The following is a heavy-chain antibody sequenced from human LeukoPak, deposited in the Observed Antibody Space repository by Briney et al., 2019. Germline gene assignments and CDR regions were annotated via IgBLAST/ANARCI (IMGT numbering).Heavy chain of an antibody. V-gene: IGHV4-59*01. D-gene: IGHD3-10*01. CDR2: IDSSGFRGIT. Sequence: PAASLSLTCTVSGGSLSGSYWSCIRQPPGKQLEWIAYIDSSGFRGITTYNPSLQSRVILSPDTSKNDFSLRLTPVTAADAAVYNCARLAARRGYYYSGMDVWGQGTTVTVSS. CDR1: GGSLSGSY. CDR3: ARLAARRGYYYSGMDV. J-gene: IGHJ6*02.